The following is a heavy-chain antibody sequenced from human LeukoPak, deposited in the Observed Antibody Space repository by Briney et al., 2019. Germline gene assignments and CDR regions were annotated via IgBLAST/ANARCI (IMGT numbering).Heavy chain of an antibody. CDR3: ARDNGQLVRPDRDWNSYSYGMDV. V-gene: IGHV1-2*02. Sequence: ASVKVSCKASGYTFTGYYMHWVRQAPGQGLEWMGWINPNSGGTNYAQKFQGRVTMTRDTSISTAYMELSRLRSDDTAVYYCARDNGQLVRPDRDWNSYSYGMDVWGQGTTVTVSS. CDR2: INPNSGGT. D-gene: IGHD6-13*01. J-gene: IGHJ6*02. CDR1: GYTFTGYY.